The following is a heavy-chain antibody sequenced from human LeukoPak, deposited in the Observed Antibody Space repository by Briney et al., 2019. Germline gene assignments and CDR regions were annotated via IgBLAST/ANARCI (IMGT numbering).Heavy chain of an antibody. CDR3: ARERGRDGYNYPFDY. J-gene: IGHJ4*02. CDR2: IYYSRST. D-gene: IGHD5-24*01. Sequence: PSETLSLTCTVSGGSISSYYWSWIRQPPGKGLEWIGYIYYSRSTNYNPSLMSRVTISVDTSKNQFSLKLSSVTAADTAVYYCARERGRDGYNYPFDYWGQGTLVTVSS. CDR1: GGSISSYY. V-gene: IGHV4-59*01.